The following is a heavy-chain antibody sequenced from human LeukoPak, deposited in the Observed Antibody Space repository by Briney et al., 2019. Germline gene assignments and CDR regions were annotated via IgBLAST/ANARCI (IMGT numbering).Heavy chain of an antibody. CDR3: AREDKQLVYYYYYYMDV. J-gene: IGHJ6*03. D-gene: IGHD6-6*01. CDR1: GFTFSSYS. Sequence: PGGSLRLSCAASGFTFSSYSMNWVRQAPGKGLEWVSSISSSRSYIYYADSVKGRFTISRDNAKNSLYLQMNSLRAEDTAVYYCAREDKQLVYYYYYYMDVWGKGTTVTVSS. CDR2: ISSSRSYI. V-gene: IGHV3-21*01.